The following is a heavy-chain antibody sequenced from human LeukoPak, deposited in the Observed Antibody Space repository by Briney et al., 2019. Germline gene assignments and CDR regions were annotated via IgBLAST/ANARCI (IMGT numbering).Heavy chain of an antibody. CDR1: GGSISSYY. J-gene: IGHJ4*02. D-gene: IGHD6-6*01. CDR3: ARGVEYSSSSGLGY. Sequence: SETLSLTCTVSGGSISSYYWSWIRQPPGKGLEWIGYIYYSGSANYNPSLKSRVTISVDTSKNQFSLKLSSVTAADTAVYYCARGVEYSSSSGLGYWGQGALVTVSS. CDR2: IYYSGSA. V-gene: IGHV4-59*01.